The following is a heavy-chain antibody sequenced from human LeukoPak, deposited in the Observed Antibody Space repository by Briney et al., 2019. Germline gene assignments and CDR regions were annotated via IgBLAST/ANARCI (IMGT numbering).Heavy chain of an antibody. D-gene: IGHD4-17*01. J-gene: IGHJ4*02. CDR1: GFTFSSCG. CDR3: ARGVVYGDYEDY. CDR2: ISYDGSNK. Sequence: PGGSLRLSCAASGFTFSSCGMHWVRQAPGKGLGWVAVISYDGSNKYYADSVKGRFTISRDNSKNTLYLQLNSLRAEDTAVYYCARGVVYGDYEDYWGQGTLVSVSS. V-gene: IGHV3-30*03.